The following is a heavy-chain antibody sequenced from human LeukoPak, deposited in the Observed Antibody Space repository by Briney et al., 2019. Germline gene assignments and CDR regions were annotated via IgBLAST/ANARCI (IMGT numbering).Heavy chain of an antibody. Sequence: TGGSLRLSCAASGFTFSSYAMNWVRQAPGKGLEWVSTISGSGGRTYYADSVKGRFTISRDDSKNTLYLQMNSLRAEDTAVYYCAKLLAPYYYCMDVWGQGTTVTVSS. CDR2: ISGSGGRT. V-gene: IGHV3-23*01. D-gene: IGHD2-15*01. CDR1: GFTFSSYA. CDR3: AKLLAPYYYCMDV. J-gene: IGHJ6*02.